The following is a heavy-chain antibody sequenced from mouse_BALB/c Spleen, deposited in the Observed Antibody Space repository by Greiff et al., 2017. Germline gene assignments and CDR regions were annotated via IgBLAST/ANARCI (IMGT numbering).Heavy chain of an antibody. J-gene: IGHJ4*01. Sequence: QVQLKQSGAELVRPGTSVKVSCKASGYAFTNYLIEWVKQRPGQGLEWIGVINPGSGGTNYNEKFKGKATLTADKSSSTAYMQLSSLTSDDSAVYFCARFALYAMDYWGQGTSVTVSS. CDR2: INPGSGGT. CDR1: GYAFTNYL. V-gene: IGHV1-54*01. CDR3: ARFALYAMDY.